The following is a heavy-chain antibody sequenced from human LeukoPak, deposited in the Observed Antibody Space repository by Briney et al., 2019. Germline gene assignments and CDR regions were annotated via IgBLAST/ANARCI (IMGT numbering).Heavy chain of an antibody. D-gene: IGHD2-2*01. V-gene: IGHV1-69*05. CDR1: GGTFSSYA. Sequence: ASVKVSCKASGGTFSSYAISWVRQAPGQGLEWMGGIIPILGTANYAQKFQGRVTITTDESMSTAYMELSSLRSEDTAVYYCARRYCSSTSCYFDYWGQGTLVTVSS. CDR3: ARRYCSSTSCYFDY. J-gene: IGHJ4*02. CDR2: IIPILGTA.